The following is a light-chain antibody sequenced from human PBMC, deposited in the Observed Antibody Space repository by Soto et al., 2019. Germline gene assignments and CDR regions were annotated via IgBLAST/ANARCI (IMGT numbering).Light chain of an antibody. J-gene: IGLJ3*02. CDR1: SGHSSYI. CDR3: ETWDSTFGV. CDR2: LEGSGSY. Sequence: QPVLTQSSSASASLGSSVKLTCTLSSGHSSYIIAWHQQQPGKAPRYLMKLEGSGSYNKGSGVPDRFSGSSSGADRYLTISNLQSEDEADYYCETWDSTFGVFGGGTKVTVL. V-gene: IGLV4-60*03.